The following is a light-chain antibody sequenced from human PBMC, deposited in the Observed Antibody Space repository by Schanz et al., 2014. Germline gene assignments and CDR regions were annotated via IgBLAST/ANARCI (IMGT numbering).Light chain of an antibody. V-gene: IGLV1-51*01. Sequence: QSVLTQPPSVSAAPGQEVTISCSGSSSNIGNNYVSWYQQLPGTAPKLLIYDNDKRPSGIPDRFSGSKSGTSATLGITGLQTGDEADYYCGTWDSGLSAGRVFGGGTKLTVL. CDR3: GTWDSGLSAGRV. CDR2: DND. J-gene: IGLJ3*02. CDR1: SSNIGNNY.